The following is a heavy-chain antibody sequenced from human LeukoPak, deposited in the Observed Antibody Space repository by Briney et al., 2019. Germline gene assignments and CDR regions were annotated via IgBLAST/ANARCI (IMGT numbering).Heavy chain of an antibody. D-gene: IGHD5-24*01. CDR2: IYYSGST. Sequence: SETLSLTCTVSGCSISSYYWSWIRQPPGKGLEWIGYIYYSGSTNYNPSLKSRVTISVDTSKNQFSMKLSSLTAADTAVYYCERHALQNRWLQLKAFDYWGQGTLVTVSS. J-gene: IGHJ4*02. CDR1: GCSISSYY. V-gene: IGHV4-59*08. CDR3: ERHALQNRWLQLKAFDY.